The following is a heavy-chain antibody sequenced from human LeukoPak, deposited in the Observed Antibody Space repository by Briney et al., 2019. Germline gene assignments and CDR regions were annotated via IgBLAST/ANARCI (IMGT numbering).Heavy chain of an antibody. Sequence: PGRSLRLSCAASGFTFSSYAMHWVRQAPGKGLEWVAVISFDGSDKYYADSVKGRFTISRDNAKNSLYLQMNSLRAEDTAVYYCARLTVPFDYWGQGTLVTVSS. CDR2: ISFDGSDK. D-gene: IGHD4-11*01. J-gene: IGHJ4*02. CDR3: ARLTVPFDY. V-gene: IGHV3-30*04. CDR1: GFTFSSYA.